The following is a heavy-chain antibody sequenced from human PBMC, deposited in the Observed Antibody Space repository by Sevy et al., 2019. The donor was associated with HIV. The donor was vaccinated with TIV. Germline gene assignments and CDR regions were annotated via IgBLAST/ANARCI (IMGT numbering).Heavy chain of an antibody. CDR2: IIPIFGTA. D-gene: IGHD5-18*01. V-gene: IGHV1-69*06. J-gene: IGHJ6*03. CDR3: ARVPRGYSYEYYYYYMDV. Sequence: ASVKVSCKASGGTFSSYAISWVRQAPGQGLEWMGGIIPIFGTANYAQKFQGRVTITADKSTSTAYMELSSLRSEDTAVYYGARVPRGYSYEYYYYYMDVWGKGTTVTVSS. CDR1: GGTFSSYA.